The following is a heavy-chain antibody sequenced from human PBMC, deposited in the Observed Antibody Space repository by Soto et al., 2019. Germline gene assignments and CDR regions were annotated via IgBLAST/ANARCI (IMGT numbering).Heavy chain of an antibody. D-gene: IGHD3-16*01. V-gene: IGHV3-48*03. CDR1: GFTFSNYD. CDR3: ARDYSLYDGDGMAI. CDR2: ITGGGTTV. Sequence: LRLSCSASGFTFSNYDMNLVRLAPGSRLEWLSFITGGGTTVYYADSVQGRFTISRDNSKNSLYLQMNSLRVEDTAVYYCARDYSLYDGDGMAIWGQGTTVTVS. J-gene: IGHJ6*02.